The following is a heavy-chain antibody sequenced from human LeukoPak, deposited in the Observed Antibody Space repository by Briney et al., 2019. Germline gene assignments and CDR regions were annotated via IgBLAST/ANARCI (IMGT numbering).Heavy chain of an antibody. V-gene: IGHV1-18*01. CDR2: ISPYNGNT. CDR1: RYDFARHA. D-gene: IGHD2-15*01. J-gene: IGHJ4*02. Sequence: ASVKVSCKASRYDFARHAISWVRQAPGQGLGWMGWISPYNGNTNYAQKLQGRVTMTTDTSTNTAYMELRSLRSDDTAVYYCARDPAQERLGYCSGGSCYEGEFDYWGQGTLVTVSS. CDR3: ARDPAQERLGYCSGGSCYEGEFDY.